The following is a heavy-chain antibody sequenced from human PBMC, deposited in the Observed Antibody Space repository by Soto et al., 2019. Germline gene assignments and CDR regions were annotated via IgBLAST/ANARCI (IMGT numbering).Heavy chain of an antibody. CDR1: GYSFTSLD. CDR2: MQPSTGRT. Sequence: ASVKVSCKASGYSFTSLDINWVRQTAGQGLEWMGWMQPSTGRTGYAQKFQGRVTMTRDTSINTAYMELTTLTSDDTAFYYCARGVSAGVDFWGQGTLVTVSS. V-gene: IGHV1-8*01. D-gene: IGHD1-26*01. J-gene: IGHJ4*02. CDR3: ARGVSAGVDF.